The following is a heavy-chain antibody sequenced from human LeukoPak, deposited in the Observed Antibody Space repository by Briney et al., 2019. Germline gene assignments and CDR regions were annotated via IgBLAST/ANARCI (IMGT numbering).Heavy chain of an antibody. CDR3: ARGLRYFDWLQNYYFDY. D-gene: IGHD3-9*01. J-gene: IGHJ4*02. Sequence: PGGSLRLSCAASGFTFSNYAMNWVRQAPGKGLEWVSLISGSTGSTYYADSVKGRFSISRDNSKNTLYLQMNSLRAEDTAVYYCARGLRYFDWLQNYYFDYWGQGTLVTVSS. CDR1: GFTFSNYA. CDR2: ISGSTGST. V-gene: IGHV3-23*01.